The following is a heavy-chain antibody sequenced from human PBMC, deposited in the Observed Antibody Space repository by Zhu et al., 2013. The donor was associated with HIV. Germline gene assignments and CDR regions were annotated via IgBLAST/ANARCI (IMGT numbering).Heavy chain of an antibody. Sequence: QVVMVQSGPEMKKPGASVKVSCKTSGHSVNGHGINWVRQAPGQGLEWMGWISVYNGHTNYAQKFQGRVTVTTDTSTSTVYMELRSLRSDDTAVYYCARDLKGHYYGSGEGFDPWAREPWSPSP. CDR2: ISVYNGHT. CDR1: GHSVNGHG. V-gene: IGHV1-18*01. CDR3: ARDLKGHYYGSGEGFDP. J-gene: IGHJ5*02. D-gene: IGHD3-10*01.